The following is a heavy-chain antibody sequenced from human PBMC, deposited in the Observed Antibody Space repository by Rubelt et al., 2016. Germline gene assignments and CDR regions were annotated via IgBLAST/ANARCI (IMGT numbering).Heavy chain of an antibody. V-gene: IGHV4-39*07. D-gene: IGHD4-17*01. CDR2: IYHTGTA. J-gene: IGHJ4*02. Sequence: QLQLQESGPGLVKPSETLSLTCTVSGGSISSSSYYWVWIRQPPGKGLEWIGMIYHTGTAYYGPSLKSRGTMSVDKSNNQSSLDRNAVTAADSALYCWAATAETTRVDYWGRGNLVTVSS. CDR3: AATAETTRVDY. CDR1: GGSISSSSYY.